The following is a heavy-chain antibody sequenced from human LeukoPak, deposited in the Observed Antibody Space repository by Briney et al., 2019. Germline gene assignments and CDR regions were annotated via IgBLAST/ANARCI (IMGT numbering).Heavy chain of an antibody. J-gene: IGHJ5*02. CDR2: TYYSGST. D-gene: IGHD2-15*01. V-gene: IGHV4-59*01. CDR1: GGSLSSYY. CDR3: ARISVVAATRYGFDP. Sequence: SETLSLTCPVSGGSLSSYYWSWIRQPPGKGLEWNGYTYYSGSTNYNPSLKNRVTISVDTSKNQSSLKLSSVTAADTAVYYCARISVVAATRYGFDPWGQGTLVTVSS.